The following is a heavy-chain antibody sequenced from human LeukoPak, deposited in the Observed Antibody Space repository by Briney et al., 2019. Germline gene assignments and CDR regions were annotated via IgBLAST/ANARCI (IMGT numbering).Heavy chain of an antibody. CDR1: GFTFGSYS. V-gene: IGHV3-21*01. D-gene: IGHD6-13*01. CDR2: ISSSSSYI. Sequence: GGSLRLSCAASGFTFGSYSMNWVRQAPGKGLEWVSSISSSSSYIYYADSVKGRFTISRDNAKNSLYLQMNSLRAEDTAVYYCAKGSSWYYFDYWGQGTLVTVSS. J-gene: IGHJ4*02. CDR3: AKGSSWYYFDY.